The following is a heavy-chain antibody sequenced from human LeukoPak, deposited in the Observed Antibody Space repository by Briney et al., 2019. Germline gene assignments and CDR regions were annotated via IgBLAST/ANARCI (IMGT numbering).Heavy chain of an antibody. Sequence: PGGSLRLSCAASGFTFSNYAMNWVRQAPGKGLEWVSGINGRGYSTYYADSVKGRSTISRDNSKNTLYLQMNSLRAEDTAVYYCAELGITMIGGVWGKGTTVTISS. D-gene: IGHD3-10*02. V-gene: IGHV3-23*01. CDR3: AELGITMIGGV. CDR1: GFTFSNYA. J-gene: IGHJ6*04. CDR2: INGRGYST.